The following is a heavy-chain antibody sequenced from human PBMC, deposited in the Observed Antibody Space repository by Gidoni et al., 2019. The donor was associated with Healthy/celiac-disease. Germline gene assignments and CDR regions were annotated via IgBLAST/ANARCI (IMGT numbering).Heavy chain of an antibody. CDR1: GSTFSSYG. CDR2: ISYDGSNK. Sequence: QVQLAESGGGVVQPGRSLRLPCAASGSTFSSYGMHWVRQAPGKGLEWVAVISYDGSNKYYADSVKGRFTISRDNSKNTLYLQMNSLRAKDTAVYYCAKVLEVWGQGTMVTVSS. J-gene: IGHJ3*01. V-gene: IGHV3-30*18. D-gene: IGHD1-1*01. CDR3: AKVLEV.